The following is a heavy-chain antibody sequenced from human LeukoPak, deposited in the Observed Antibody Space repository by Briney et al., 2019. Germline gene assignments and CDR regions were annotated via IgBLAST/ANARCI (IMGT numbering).Heavy chain of an antibody. J-gene: IGHJ4*02. Sequence: SETLSLTCAVYGGSFSGYYWSWIRQPPGKGLEWIGEINHSGSTNYNPSLKSRVTISVDTSKNQFSLKLSSVTAADTAAYYCASSATYDFWSGSDRGGYWGQGALVTVSS. D-gene: IGHD3-3*01. CDR2: INHSGST. V-gene: IGHV4-34*01. CDR1: GGSFSGYY. CDR3: ASSATYDFWSGSDRGGY.